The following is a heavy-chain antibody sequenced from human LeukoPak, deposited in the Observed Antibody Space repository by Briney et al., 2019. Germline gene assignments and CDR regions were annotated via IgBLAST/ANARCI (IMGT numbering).Heavy chain of an antibody. CDR1: GYTFTGYY. D-gene: IGHD6-19*01. V-gene: IGHV1-2*04. J-gene: IGHJ3*02. CDR2: INPNSGGT. Sequence: ASVKVSCKASGYTFTGYYIHWVRQAPGQGLEWMGWINPNSGGTNYAQKFQGWVTMTRDTSISTAYMELSRLRSDDTAVYYCARNSGWYGRSAVLGDAFDIWGQGTMVTVSS. CDR3: ARNSGWYGRSAVLGDAFDI.